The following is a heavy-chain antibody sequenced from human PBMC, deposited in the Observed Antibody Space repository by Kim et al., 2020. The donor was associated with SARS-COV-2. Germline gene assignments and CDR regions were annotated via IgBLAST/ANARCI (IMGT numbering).Heavy chain of an antibody. CDR3: ARDRPCDGFCSSTSDY. V-gene: IGHV1-2*02. Sequence: ASVKVSCKASGYTFIDFHMHWVRQAPGRGFEWMGWINPKNGGTTYAEKFQGRVTLTRDTSINAVYMELSRLRSDDTAMYYCARDRPCDGFCSSTSDYWGQGTLVTVSS. CDR1: GYTFIDFH. J-gene: IGHJ4*02. D-gene: IGHD2-2*03. CDR2: INPKNGGT.